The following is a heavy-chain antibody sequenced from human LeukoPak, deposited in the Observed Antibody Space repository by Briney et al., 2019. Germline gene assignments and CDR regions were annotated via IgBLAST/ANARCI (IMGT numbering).Heavy chain of an antibody. CDR2: LYSGGST. V-gene: IGHV3-53*01. CDR1: GFSVSSND. J-gene: IGHJ5*02. Sequence: GGSLRLSCAASGFSVSSNDMSWVRQAPGQGLEWISVLYSGGSTNYADSVKGRFTTSRDNSKNTLYLQMNSLRAEDTAVYYCARELYSNCSGGSCYSWGFDPWGQGTLVTVSS. CDR3: ARELYSNCSGGSCYSWGFDP. D-gene: IGHD2-15*01.